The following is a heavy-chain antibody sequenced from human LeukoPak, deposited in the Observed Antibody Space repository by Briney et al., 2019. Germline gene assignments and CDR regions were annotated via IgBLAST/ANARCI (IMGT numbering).Heavy chain of an antibody. CDR2: ISSSGSTI. V-gene: IGHV3-11*01. CDR3: AKDRRYYDSSGYRELNDC. Sequence: GGSLRLSCAASGFTFSDYYMSWIRQAPGKGLEWVSYISSSGSTIYYADSVKGRFTISRDNAKNSLYLQMNSLRAEDTAVYYCAKDRRYYDSSGYRELNDCWGQGTLVTVSS. CDR1: GFTFSDYY. J-gene: IGHJ4*02. D-gene: IGHD3-22*01.